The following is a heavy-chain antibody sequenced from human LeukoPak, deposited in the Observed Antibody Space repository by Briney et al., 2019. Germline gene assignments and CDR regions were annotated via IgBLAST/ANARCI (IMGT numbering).Heavy chain of an antibody. CDR1: GYTFTSYY. Sequence: ASVKVSCKASGYTFTSYYMHWVRQAPGQGLEWMGRIIPILGIANYAQKFQGRVTITADKSTSTAYMELSSLRSEDTAVYYCARDNPVLRYFDWLTDYYYYGMDVWGQGTTVTVSS. D-gene: IGHD3-9*01. CDR3: ARDNPVLRYFDWLTDYYYYGMDV. V-gene: IGHV1-69*04. J-gene: IGHJ6*02. CDR2: IIPILGIA.